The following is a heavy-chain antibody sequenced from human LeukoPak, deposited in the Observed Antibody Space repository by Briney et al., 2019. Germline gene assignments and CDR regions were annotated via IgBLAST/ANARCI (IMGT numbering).Heavy chain of an antibody. J-gene: IGHJ4*02. D-gene: IGHD6-19*01. V-gene: IGHV3-23*01. CDR3: AKGYSSGWYFFDY. CDR2: IIGSFVSI. Sequence: IIGSFVSIYYAASVKGGFTISRDNSKNTLYLQMNSLRAEDTAVYYCAKGYSSGWYFFDYWGQGTLVTVSS.